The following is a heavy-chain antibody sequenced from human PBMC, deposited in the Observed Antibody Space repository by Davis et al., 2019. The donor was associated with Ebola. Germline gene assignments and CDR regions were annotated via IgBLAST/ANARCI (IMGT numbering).Heavy chain of an antibody. D-gene: IGHD1-26*01. CDR3: AKDPYSHHLNWFDP. V-gene: IGHV3-23*01. CDR1: GFTFSSYA. Sequence: PGGSLRLSCAASGFTFSSYAMSWVRRAPGKGLEWVSGISGSGTSTYYADSVKGRFTISRDNSKNTLYLQMNSLRAEDTALYYCAKDPYSHHLNWFDPWGQGTLVTVSS. CDR2: ISGSGTST. J-gene: IGHJ5*02.